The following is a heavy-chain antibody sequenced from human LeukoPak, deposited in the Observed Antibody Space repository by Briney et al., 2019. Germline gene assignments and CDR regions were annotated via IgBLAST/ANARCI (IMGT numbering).Heavy chain of an antibody. D-gene: IGHD3-9*01. CDR3: TRGNVLTGLEY. J-gene: IGHJ4*02. CDR1: GGTFSSYA. Sequence: ASVKVSCKASGGTFSSYAISWVRQAPGQGLEWMGWINPNSGGTNYAQKFQGRVTMTRDTSISTTYMELNRLRSDDTAVYYCTRGNVLTGLEYWGQGTLVTVSS. CDR2: INPNSGGT. V-gene: IGHV1-2*02.